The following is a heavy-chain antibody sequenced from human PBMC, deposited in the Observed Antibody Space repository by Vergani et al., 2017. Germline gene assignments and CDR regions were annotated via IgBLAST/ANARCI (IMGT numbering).Heavy chain of an antibody. CDR3: AGLGLRYFDWTSYYYYGMDV. J-gene: IGHJ6*02. Sequence: EVQLVQSGAEVKKPGESLKISCKGSGYSFTSYWIGWVRQMPGKGLEWMGIIYPGDSDTRYSPSFQGQVTISADKSISTAYLQWSSLKASDTTMYYCAGLGLRYFDWTSYYYYGMDVWGQGTTVTFSS. CDR2: IYPGDSDT. V-gene: IGHV5-51*01. D-gene: IGHD3-9*01. CDR1: GYSFTSYW.